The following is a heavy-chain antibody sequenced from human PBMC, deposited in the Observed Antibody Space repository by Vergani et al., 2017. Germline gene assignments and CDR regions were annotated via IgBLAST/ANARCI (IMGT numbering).Heavy chain of an antibody. D-gene: IGHD2-2*01. J-gene: IGHJ6*03. CDR2: INPNSGGT. Sequence: QVQLVQSGAEVQKPGASVKVSCKASGYTFTGYYMHWVRQAPGQGLEWMGWINPNSGGTNYAQKFQGRVTMTRDTSISTAYMELSRLRSDDTAVYYCARDGPGPNCSSTSCHYYYYYYMDVWGKXP. V-gene: IGHV1-2*02. CDR3: ARDGPGPNCSSTSCHYYYYYYMDV. CDR1: GYTFTGYY.